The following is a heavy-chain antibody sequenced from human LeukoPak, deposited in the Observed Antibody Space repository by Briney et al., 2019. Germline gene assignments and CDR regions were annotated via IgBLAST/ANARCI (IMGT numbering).Heavy chain of an antibody. D-gene: IGHD3-3*01. CDR1: GYTLTELS. CDR3: ATGTIGAFDY. J-gene: IGHJ4*02. Sequence: ASVKVSCKVSGYTLTELSIHWVRQAPGKGLEWMGGFHPEDGETIYAQKFQGRVTMTEDTSTDTAYMELSSLRSEDTAVYYCATGTIGAFDYWGQGTLVTVSS. CDR2: FHPEDGET. V-gene: IGHV1-24*01.